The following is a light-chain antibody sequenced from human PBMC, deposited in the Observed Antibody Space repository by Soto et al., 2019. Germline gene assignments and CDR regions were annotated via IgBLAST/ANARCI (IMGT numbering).Light chain of an antibody. CDR2: GAS. J-gene: IGKJ2*01. V-gene: IGKV3-20*01. CDR3: QQYWRSPMFT. Sequence: EIVLTQSPGTLSLSPGERATLSCRARQSVSSNYLAWYQQKPGQAPRLLIYGASRGAAGSPDRFSGSGSGTDFTLTISRLEPEDFAVYFCQQYWRSPMFTFGQGTKLEIK. CDR1: QSVSSNY.